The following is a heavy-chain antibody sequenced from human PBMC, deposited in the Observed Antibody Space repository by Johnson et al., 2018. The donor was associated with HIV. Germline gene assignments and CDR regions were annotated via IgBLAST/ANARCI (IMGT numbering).Heavy chain of an antibody. D-gene: IGHD5-24*01. J-gene: IGHJ3*02. V-gene: IGHV3-20*04. CDR3: ARDQRWWLQSPGAFDI. CDR2: ITWSGGGT. CDR1: GFKLYEYD. Sequence: VLLVESGGGVVRPGGSLRISCVASGFKLYEYDVSWVRQVPGKGLEWVSGITWSGGGTTYADSVQDSFTISRDNSKNTLYLQMGSLRAEDMAVYYCARDQRWWLQSPGAFDIWGQGTMVTVSS.